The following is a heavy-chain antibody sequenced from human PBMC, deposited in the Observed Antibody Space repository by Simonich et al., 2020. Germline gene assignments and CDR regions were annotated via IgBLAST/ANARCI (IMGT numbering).Heavy chain of an antibody. Sequence: QVQLVQSGAEVKKPGASVKVSCKASGYTFTGYYMHWVRQAPGQGLDWRKRIKPNRGSTNYAQKFQGRVTMTRETSISTAYMELSRLRSDDTAVYYCASSKRGYNWNDFDYWGQGTLVTVSS. CDR3: ASSKRGYNWNDFDY. CDR1: GYTFTGYY. D-gene: IGHD1-1*01. CDR2: IKPNRGST. V-gene: IGHV1-2*02. J-gene: IGHJ4*02.